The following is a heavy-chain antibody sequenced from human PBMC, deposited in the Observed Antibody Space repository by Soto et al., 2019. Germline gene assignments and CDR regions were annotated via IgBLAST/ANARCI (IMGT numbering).Heavy chain of an antibody. D-gene: IGHD3-10*01. CDR3: ARGYYYGSGSYYVDWFDP. J-gene: IGHJ5*02. V-gene: IGHV4-59*01. CDR1: GGSISSYY. CDR2: IYYSGST. Sequence: SETLSLTCTVSGGSISSYYWSWIRQPPGKGLEWIRYIYYSGSTNYNPSLKSRVTISVDTSKNQFSLKLSSVTAADTAVYYCARGYYYGSGSYYVDWFDPWGQGTLVTVSS.